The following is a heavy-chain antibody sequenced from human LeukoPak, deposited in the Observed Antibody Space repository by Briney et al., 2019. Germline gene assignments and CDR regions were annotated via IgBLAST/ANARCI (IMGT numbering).Heavy chain of an antibody. CDR3: ARERMITFGGVIVQTNDAFDI. Sequence: PGGSLRLSCAASGSTIRDHAISWVRQAPGKGLEWVAVIWYDGSNKYYADSVKGRFTISRDNSKNTLYLQMNSLRAEDTAVYYCARERMITFGGVIVQTNDAFDIWGQGTMVTVSS. D-gene: IGHD3-16*02. V-gene: IGHV3-33*08. CDR1: GSTIRDHA. CDR2: IWYDGSNK. J-gene: IGHJ3*02.